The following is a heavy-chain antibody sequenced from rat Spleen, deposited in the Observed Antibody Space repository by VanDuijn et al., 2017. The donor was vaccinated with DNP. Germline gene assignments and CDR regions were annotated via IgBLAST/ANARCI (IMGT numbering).Heavy chain of an antibody. V-gene: IGHV3-3*01. D-gene: IGHD5-1*01. CDR1: GYSITSNYK. Sequence: EVQLQESGPGLVKPSQSLSLTCSVTGYSITSNYKWSWIRKFPGNKLEGMGYINNAGKTNYNPSLKSRFSITRNTSKNQFFLQVNSVGTEDTATYYCAIQLGVFDYWGQGVMVTVSS. CDR2: INNAGKT. CDR3: AIQLGVFDY. J-gene: IGHJ2*01.